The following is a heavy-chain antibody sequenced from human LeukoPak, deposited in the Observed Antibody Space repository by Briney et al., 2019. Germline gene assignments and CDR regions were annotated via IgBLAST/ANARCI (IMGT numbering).Heavy chain of an antibody. J-gene: IGHJ4*02. CDR2: IFYRSKWYN. V-gene: IGHV6-1*01. CDR1: GDSVSSNSAA. CDR3: ARDSVVTATGGFFDH. D-gene: IGHD2-21*02. Sequence: SQTLSLSCAISGDSVSSNSAAWNWIRQSPSRGLEWLGRIFYRSKWYNDYAASVKSRISINPDTSKNQFSLQLNSVTPEDTAVYYCARDSVVTATGGFFDHWGQGTLVTVSS.